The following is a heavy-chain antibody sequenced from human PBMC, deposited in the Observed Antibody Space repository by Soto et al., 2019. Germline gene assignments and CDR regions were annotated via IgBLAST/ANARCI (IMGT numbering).Heavy chain of an antibody. J-gene: IGHJ4*02. Sequence: GVSLRLSCAASGFTFSSYGMHCVRQAPGKGLEWVAVISYDGSNKYYADSVKGRFTISRDNSKNTLYLQMNSLRAEDTAVYYCAKDLAVYCSSTSCSSTPFDYWGQGTLVTVSS. CDR1: GFTFSSYG. CDR2: ISYDGSNK. D-gene: IGHD2-2*01. V-gene: IGHV3-30*18. CDR3: AKDLAVYCSSTSCSSTPFDY.